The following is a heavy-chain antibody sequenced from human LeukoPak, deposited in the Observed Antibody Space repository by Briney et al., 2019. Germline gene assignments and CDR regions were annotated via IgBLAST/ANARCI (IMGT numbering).Heavy chain of an antibody. Sequence: GGSLRLSRAASGFTFSSYSMNWVRQAPGKGLEWVSSISSSSSYIYYADSVKGRFTISRDNAKNSLYLQMNSLRAEDTAVYYCARGYSYGYVFSPRSSGEWGQGTLVTVSS. CDR2: ISSSSSYI. V-gene: IGHV3-21*01. D-gene: IGHD5-18*01. J-gene: IGHJ4*02. CDR3: ARGYSYGYVFSPRSSGE. CDR1: GFTFSSYS.